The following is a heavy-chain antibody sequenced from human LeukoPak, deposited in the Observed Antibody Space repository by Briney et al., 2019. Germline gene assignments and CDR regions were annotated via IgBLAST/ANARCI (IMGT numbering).Heavy chain of an antibody. CDR1: GGSISSYY. CDR2: IYTSGST. V-gene: IGHV4-4*07. J-gene: IGHJ4*02. CDR3: AREMGHYYDSSGYYYFDY. D-gene: IGHD3-22*01. Sequence: PSETLSLTCTVSGGSISSYYWSWIRQPAGKGLEWIGRIYTSGSTNYNPSLKSRVTMSVDTSKNQFSLKLSSVTAADTAVYYCAREMGHYYDSSGYYYFDYWGQGTLVTVSS.